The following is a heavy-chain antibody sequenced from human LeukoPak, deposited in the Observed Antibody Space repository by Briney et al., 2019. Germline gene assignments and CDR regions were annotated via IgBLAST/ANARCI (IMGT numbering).Heavy chain of an antibody. V-gene: IGHV4-39*01. J-gene: IGHJ4*02. CDR3: TRRVRYSYGTGLDY. CDR1: GGSISSSSYY. D-gene: IGHD5-18*01. Sequence: SETLSLTCTVSGGSISSSSYYWGWIRQPPGKGLEWIGSIYYSGSTYYNPSLKSRVTISVDTSNNQFSLKVTSVTAADTAIYFCTRRVRYSYGTGLDYWGQGILVTVSS. CDR2: IYYSGST.